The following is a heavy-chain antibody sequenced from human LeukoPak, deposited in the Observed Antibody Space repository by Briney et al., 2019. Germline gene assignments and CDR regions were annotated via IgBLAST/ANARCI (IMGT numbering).Heavy chain of an antibody. CDR3: AKDWRGIRNGMDV. D-gene: IGHD3-3*01. V-gene: IGHV3-23*01. CDR2: ISGSGGTT. Sequence: PGGSLRLSCAASGFTFSNYAMSWVRQAPGKGLEWVAAISGSGGTTYYADSVKGRFTISRDNSKNTLYLQMNSLRAEDTAVYYCAKDWRGIRNGMDVWGQGTTVTVSS. CDR1: GFTFSNYA. J-gene: IGHJ6*02.